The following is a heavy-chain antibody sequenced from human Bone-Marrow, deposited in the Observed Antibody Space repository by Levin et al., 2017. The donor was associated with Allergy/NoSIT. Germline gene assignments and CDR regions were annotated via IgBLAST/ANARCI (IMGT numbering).Heavy chain of an antibody. Sequence: GGSLRLSCEASGFFFSDYYMIWIRQAPGKGLEWISYIDGSGRVKHYADSVRGRLTISRDNAKKSLFLQMNSLRPDDTAVYYCARTTRGYSYGPPIYWGRGALVTVS. CDR1: GFFFSDYY. V-gene: IGHV3-11*01. CDR2: IDGSGRVK. J-gene: IGHJ4*02. CDR3: ARTTRGYSYGPPIY. D-gene: IGHD5-12*01.